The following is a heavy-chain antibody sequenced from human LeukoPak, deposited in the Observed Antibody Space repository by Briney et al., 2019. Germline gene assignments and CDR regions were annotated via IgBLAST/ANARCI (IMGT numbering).Heavy chain of an antibody. CDR3: SRGLDSRKLGY. V-gene: IGHV4-31*03. CDR1: GAPFKRDVQS. Sequence: PSETLSLTCTVSGAPFKRDVQSWNWIRQSPGKALEWIGSIHPSGMLYNNPSLESRVTMSRDTSKNQFSLNLNSVTAADTAVYFCSRGLDSRKLGYWGQGILVTVSS. J-gene: IGHJ4*02. CDR2: IHPSGML. D-gene: IGHD3-22*01.